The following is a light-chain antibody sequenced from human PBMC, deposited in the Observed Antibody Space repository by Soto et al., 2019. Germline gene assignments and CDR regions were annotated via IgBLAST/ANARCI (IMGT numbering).Light chain of an antibody. J-gene: IGLJ1*01. CDR3: SSYTSSSTRV. Sequence: SALTQPASVSGSPGQSITISCTGTSSDVGGYNYVSWYQHHPGKAPKLIIYDVTNRPSGVSNPFSGSKSGNTASLTISGLQAEDEADYYCSSYTSSSTRVFGTGTKVTV. CDR2: DVT. V-gene: IGLV2-14*03. CDR1: SSDVGGYNY.